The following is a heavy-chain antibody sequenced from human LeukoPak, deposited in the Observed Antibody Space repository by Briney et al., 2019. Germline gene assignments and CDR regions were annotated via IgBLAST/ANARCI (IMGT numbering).Heavy chain of an antibody. CDR3: ARDLENDYSMDV. J-gene: IGHJ6*02. Sequence: ASVKVSCKASGYTFTGYYMHWVRQAPGQGLQWMGWINTNTGNPTYAQDFTGRFVFSLDISVTTAYLQISSLEAEDTAVFYCARDLENDYSMDVGGQGTTVTVSS. CDR1: GYTFTGYY. CDR2: INTNTGNP. V-gene: IGHV7-4-1*02. D-gene: IGHD1-1*01.